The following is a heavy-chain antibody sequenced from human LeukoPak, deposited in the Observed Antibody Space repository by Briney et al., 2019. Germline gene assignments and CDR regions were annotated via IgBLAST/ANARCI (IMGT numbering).Heavy chain of an antibody. CDR3: GAVPAAVVVAGWRWFDP. V-gene: IGHV1-24*01. CDR1: GFTFINYG. Sequence: ASVKVSCKASGFTFINYGINWVRQAPGQGLEWMGGFDPEDGETIYAQKFQGRVTMTEDTSTDTAYMELSSLRSEDTAVYYCGAVPAAVVVAGWRWFDPWGQGTLVTVSS. J-gene: IGHJ5*02. D-gene: IGHD2-2*01. CDR2: FDPEDGET.